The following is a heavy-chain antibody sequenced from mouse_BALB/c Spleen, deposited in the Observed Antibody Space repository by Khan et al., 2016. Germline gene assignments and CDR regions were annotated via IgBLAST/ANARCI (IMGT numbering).Heavy chain of an antibody. Sequence: QIQLVQSGPELKKPGETVKISCKVSGYTFRNYGMNWVKQAPGKGLKWMGWINTYTGDSTYADDFKGRFALSLETSASTAYLQINNLKNEDMATYFCARSHYRYDGFAYWGQGTLVTVSA. CDR2: INTYTGDS. V-gene: IGHV9-1*02. CDR1: GYTFRNYG. J-gene: IGHJ3*01. D-gene: IGHD2-14*01. CDR3: ARSHYRYDGFAY.